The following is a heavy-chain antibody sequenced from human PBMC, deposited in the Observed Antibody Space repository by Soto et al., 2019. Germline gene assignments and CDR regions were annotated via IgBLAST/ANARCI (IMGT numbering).Heavy chain of an antibody. Sequence: PGWSLRLSCAASGFTFSSYCMHWVRQAPGKGLEWVAVISYDGSNKYYADSVKGRFTISRDNSKNTLYLQMNSLRAEDTAVYYCAKDLGSGWSVDYWGQGTLVTVSS. V-gene: IGHV3-30*18. CDR2: ISYDGSNK. CDR3: AKDLGSGWSVDY. CDR1: GFTFSSYC. D-gene: IGHD6-19*01. J-gene: IGHJ4*02.